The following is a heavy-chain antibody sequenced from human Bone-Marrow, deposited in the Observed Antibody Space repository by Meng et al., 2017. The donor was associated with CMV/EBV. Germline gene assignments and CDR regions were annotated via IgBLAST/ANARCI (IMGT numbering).Heavy chain of an antibody. D-gene: IGHD3-22*01. Sequence: TVSGGSITSSSRYWGWGRQPPGKGLEWIGSIYYSGGNFYNPSLGSRVTISVDTSKNQFSLKLSSVTAADTAVYYCVRGGYYYWDFDYWGQGTLVTVSS. CDR2: IYYSGGN. J-gene: IGHJ4*02. CDR1: GGSITSSSRY. CDR3: VRGGYYYWDFDY. V-gene: IGHV4-39*01.